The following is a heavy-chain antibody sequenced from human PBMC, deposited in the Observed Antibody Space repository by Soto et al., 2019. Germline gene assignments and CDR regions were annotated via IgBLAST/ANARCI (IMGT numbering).Heavy chain of an antibody. CDR3: TSTIFGVVIPGGYYYGMDV. V-gene: IGHV3-15*01. J-gene: IGHJ6*02. D-gene: IGHD3-3*01. CDR1: GFTFTNAW. Sequence: PGGSLRLSCAASGFTFTNAWMTWVRQGPGKGLEWVGRIKSKSDGETIDYAAPVKGRFTISRDDSKNTLYLQMNSLKTEDTAVYYCTSTIFGVVIPGGYYYGMDVWGQGTTVTVSS. CDR2: IKSKSDGETI.